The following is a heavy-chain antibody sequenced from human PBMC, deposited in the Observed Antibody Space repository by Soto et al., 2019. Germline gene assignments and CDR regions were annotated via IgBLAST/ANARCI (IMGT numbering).Heavy chain of an antibody. CDR1: VFTFSSYA. CDR2: ISYDGSNK. D-gene: IGHD3-10*01. CDR3: ARDPSLWVFRYYFDY. Sequence: PWGSLILSCAASVFTFSSYAMHWVRQAPGKGLEWVAVISYDGSNKYYADSVKGRFTISRDNSKNTLYLQMNSLRAEDTAVYYCARDPSLWVFRYYFDYWGQGTLVTVSS. J-gene: IGHJ4*02. V-gene: IGHV3-30-3*01.